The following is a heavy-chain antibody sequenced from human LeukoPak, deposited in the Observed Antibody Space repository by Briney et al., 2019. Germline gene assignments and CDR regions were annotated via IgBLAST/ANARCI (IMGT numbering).Heavy chain of an antibody. CDR3: ARNLYDYVWGSPYKAPRCYGMDV. CDR2: VGIDGKVK. D-gene: IGHD3-16*01. J-gene: IGHJ6*02. V-gene: IGHV3-33*01. CDR1: GFIFSNYG. Sequence: PGGSLTLTCAASGFIFSNYGMHWVRQAPGKGLEWVALVGIDGKVKYYADSVKGRFTVSRDNSENTLFLRMNSLRAEDTAVYYCARNLYDYVWGSPYKAPRCYGMDVWGQGTTVTVSS.